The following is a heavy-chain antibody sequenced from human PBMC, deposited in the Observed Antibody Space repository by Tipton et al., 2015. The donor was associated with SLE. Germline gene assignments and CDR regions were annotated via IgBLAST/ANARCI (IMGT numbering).Heavy chain of an antibody. D-gene: IGHD4-17*01. CDR1: GGTFSSYA. Sequence: QSGPEVKKPGSSVKVSCKASGGTFSSYAISWVRQAPGQGLEWMGGIIPIFGTANYAQKFQGRVTITADESTSTAYMELSSLRSEDTAVYYCARGRGDDYGDYGYYGMDVWGQGTTVTVSS. CDR2: IIPIFGTA. V-gene: IGHV1-69*01. CDR3: ARGRGDDYGDYGYYGMDV. J-gene: IGHJ6*02.